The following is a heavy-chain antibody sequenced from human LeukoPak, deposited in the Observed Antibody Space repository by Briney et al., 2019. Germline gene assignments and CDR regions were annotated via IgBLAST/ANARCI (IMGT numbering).Heavy chain of an antibody. CDR3: ARDLGLRGSK. CDR2: MYGDMSDI. Sequence: GGSLRLSCEVSGFIFSNSWMHWVRQTPGKGLVWVSRMYGDMSDISYADSVKGRFTISRDNAKYTVYLQMNSLRGEDTAVYYCARDLGLRGSKWGQGTLVTVSS. CDR1: GFIFSNSW. J-gene: IGHJ4*02. D-gene: IGHD4-23*01. V-gene: IGHV3-74*01.